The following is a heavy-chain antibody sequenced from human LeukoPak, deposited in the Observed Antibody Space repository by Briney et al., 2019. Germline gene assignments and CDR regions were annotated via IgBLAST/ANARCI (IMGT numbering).Heavy chain of an antibody. CDR1: GFTFSSYS. CDR3: AKDYCSGGSCYTYFDY. Sequence: GGSLRLSCAASGFTFSSYSMNWVRQAPGKGLEWVSSISSSSYIYYADSVKGRFTISRDNAKNSLYLQMNSLRAEDTAVYYCAKDYCSGGSCYTYFDYWGQGTLVTVSS. V-gene: IGHV3-21*04. J-gene: IGHJ4*02. CDR2: ISSSSYI. D-gene: IGHD2-15*01.